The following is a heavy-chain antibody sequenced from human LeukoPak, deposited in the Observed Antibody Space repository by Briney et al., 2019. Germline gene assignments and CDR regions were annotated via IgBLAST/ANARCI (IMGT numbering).Heavy chain of an antibody. Sequence: GGSLRLSCAASGFTFDDYAMHWVRQAPGKGLEWVSLIRWDGYSTYYADSVKGRFTISRDISKNSLYLQMNSLRTEDTALYYCAKGDSAMDTTLDYWGQGTLVNVSS. D-gene: IGHD5-18*01. CDR3: AKGDSAMDTTLDY. V-gene: IGHV3-43*01. CDR2: IRWDGYST. CDR1: GFTFDDYA. J-gene: IGHJ4*02.